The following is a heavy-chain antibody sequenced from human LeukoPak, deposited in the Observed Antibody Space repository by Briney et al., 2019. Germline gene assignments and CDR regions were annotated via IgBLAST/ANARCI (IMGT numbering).Heavy chain of an antibody. CDR3: ARTYGDSDVFDI. Sequence: PSGTLSLTCTFSGGSISTYYWNWIRQPPGKGLEWIGYIYYSGSTNYNPSLKRRVTMSADTSKNQFSLKLSSVTAADTAVYYCARTYGDSDVFDIWGQGTMVTVSS. J-gene: IGHJ3*02. V-gene: IGHV4-59*01. D-gene: IGHD4-17*01. CDR1: GGSISTYY. CDR2: IYYSGST.